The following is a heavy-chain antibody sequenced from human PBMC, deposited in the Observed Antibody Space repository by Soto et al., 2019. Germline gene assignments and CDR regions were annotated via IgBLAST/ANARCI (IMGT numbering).Heavy chain of an antibody. CDR1: GGSFSGYY. J-gene: IGHJ5*02. D-gene: IGHD3-16*01. V-gene: IGHV4-34*01. Sequence: SETLSLTCAVYGGSFSGYYWSWIRQPPGKGLEWIGEINHSGSTNYNPSLKSRVTISVDTSKNQFSLKLSSVTAADTAVYYCAVTGRGGYNWFDPWGQGTLVTVSS. CDR3: AVTGRGGYNWFDP. CDR2: INHSGST.